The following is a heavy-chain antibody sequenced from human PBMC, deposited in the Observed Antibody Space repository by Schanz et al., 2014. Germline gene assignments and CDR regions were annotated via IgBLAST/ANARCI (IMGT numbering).Heavy chain of an antibody. Sequence: QVQLVQSGSEVKKPGDSVKVSCETSGYSFTKYGINWVRQATGQGLEWMGKINPSSGTTRIAQNFQGRLTVTRDTTTSTVNMELSSLRSDDTAMYYCVKEKRMESGTWAKAFDIWGQGTWVTVSS. CDR2: INPSSGTT. CDR1: GYSFTKYG. V-gene: IGHV1-46*01. CDR3: VKEKRMESGTWAKAFDI. D-gene: IGHD3-3*01. J-gene: IGHJ3*02.